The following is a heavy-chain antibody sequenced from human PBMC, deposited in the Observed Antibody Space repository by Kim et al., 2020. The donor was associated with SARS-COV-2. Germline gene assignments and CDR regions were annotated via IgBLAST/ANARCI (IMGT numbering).Heavy chain of an antibody. V-gene: IGHV3-73*01. D-gene: IGHD3-16*01. CDR3: TLWGEGDY. J-gene: IGHJ4*02. Sequence: SYATACAASVKGRFTISRDDSKNTAYLQMNSLKTEDTAVYYCTLWGEGDYWGQGTLVTVSS. CDR2: SYAT.